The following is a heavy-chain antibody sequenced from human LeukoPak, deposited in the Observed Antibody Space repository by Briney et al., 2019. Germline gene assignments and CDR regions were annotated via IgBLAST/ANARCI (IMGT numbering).Heavy chain of an antibody. CDR3: ARNQGWEVNAFDV. J-gene: IGHJ3*01. V-gene: IGHV4-28*06. CDR1: GSSLRTFNW. Sequence: SDTLSLTCAVCGSSLRTFNWWGWLRQSPGKRLEWIGYIYYGGSTNYSPSLKSRVTMSADTSKNQFSVKLSSATALDTAVYYCARNQGWEVNAFDVWGQGKLVTVSS. CDR2: IYYGGST. D-gene: IGHD1-26*01.